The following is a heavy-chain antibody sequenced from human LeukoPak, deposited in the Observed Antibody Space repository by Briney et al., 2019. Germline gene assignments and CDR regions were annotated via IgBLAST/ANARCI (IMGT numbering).Heavy chain of an antibody. CDR2: IYYSGST. Sequence: SETLSLTCTVSGGSISSSSYYWGWIRQPPGKGLEWIGSIYYSGSTYYNPSLKSRVTISVDTSENQFSLKLSSVTAADTAVYYCARHSTVGATAYYYYGMDVWGQGTTVTVSS. J-gene: IGHJ6*02. V-gene: IGHV4-39*01. D-gene: IGHD1-26*01. CDR1: GGSISSSSYY. CDR3: ARHSTVGATAYYYYGMDV.